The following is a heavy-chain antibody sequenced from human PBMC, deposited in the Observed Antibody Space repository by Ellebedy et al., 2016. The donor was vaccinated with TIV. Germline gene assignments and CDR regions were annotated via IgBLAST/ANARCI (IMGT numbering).Heavy chain of an antibody. CDR1: GFAFSTYS. D-gene: IGHD6-25*01. J-gene: IGHJ5*02. Sequence: GESLKISCEASGFAFSTYSMIWVRQAPGKGLEWVSSISGNTKYIYYADSVKGRLTISRENARNSLYLEMKSLRAEDTGIYYCARPGGQSSDRKGSWGQGTMVTVSS. CDR2: ISGNTKYI. V-gene: IGHV3-21*03. CDR3: ARPGGQSSDRKGS.